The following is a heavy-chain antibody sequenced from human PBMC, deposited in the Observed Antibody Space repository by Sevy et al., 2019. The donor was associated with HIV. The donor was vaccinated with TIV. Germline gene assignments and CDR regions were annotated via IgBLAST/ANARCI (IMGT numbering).Heavy chain of an antibody. Sequence: GGSLRLSCAASGFTFSSYDMSWVRQAPGKGLEWVSVISGSGVSTYYADSVKGRFTISRDNSKNTLYLQLNSLRAEDTGVYYCAKSMGGFDAFDIWGQGTMVTVSS. V-gene: IGHV3-23*01. D-gene: IGHD6-25*01. J-gene: IGHJ3*02. CDR3: AKSMGGFDAFDI. CDR1: GFTFSSYD. CDR2: ISGSGVST.